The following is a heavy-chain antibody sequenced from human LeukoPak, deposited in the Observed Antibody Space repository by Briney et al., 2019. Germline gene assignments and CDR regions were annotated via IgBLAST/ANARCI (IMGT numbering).Heavy chain of an antibody. CDR1: GGSISSYY. Sequence: SETLSLTCTVSGGSISSYYWSWIRQPAGKGLEWIGRIYTSVSTNYNPSLKSRVTMSVDTSKNQFSLKLSSVTAADTAVYYCARDPGYYDSSGDYKGDAFDIWGQGTMVTVSS. CDR3: ARDPGYYDSSGDYKGDAFDI. V-gene: IGHV4-4*07. J-gene: IGHJ3*02. D-gene: IGHD3-22*01. CDR2: IYTSVST.